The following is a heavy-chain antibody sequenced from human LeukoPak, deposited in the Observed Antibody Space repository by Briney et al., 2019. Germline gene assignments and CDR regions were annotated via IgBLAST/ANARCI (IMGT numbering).Heavy chain of an antibody. Sequence: PSETLSLTCTVSGGSISSSSYYWGWIRQPPGKGLEWIGSIYYSGSTYYNPSLKSRVTISVDTSKNQFSLNLSSVTAADTAVYYCAKLEVGRFDPWGQGTLVTVSS. CDR2: IYYSGST. J-gene: IGHJ5*02. V-gene: IGHV4-39*07. D-gene: IGHD7-27*01. CDR1: GGSISSSSYY. CDR3: AKLEVGRFDP.